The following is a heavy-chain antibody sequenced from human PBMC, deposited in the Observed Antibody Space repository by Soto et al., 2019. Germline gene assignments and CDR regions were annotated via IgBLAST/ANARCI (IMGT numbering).Heavy chain of an antibody. CDR2: ISYSGRT. D-gene: IGHD5-12*01. V-gene: IGHV4-31*03. Sequence: SETLSLTCTVSGDSISSVAYYWSWIRQHPGKGLEWIGYISYSGRTYYNPSLKSRLTISLDTSENQFSLKLTSVTAADTAMYYCARYVCKPGRGYPNGFWGLVSSYYGMDVWGQGTTVTVSS. CDR1: GDSISSVAYY. CDR3: ARYVCKPGRGYPNGFWGLVSSYYGMDV. J-gene: IGHJ6*02.